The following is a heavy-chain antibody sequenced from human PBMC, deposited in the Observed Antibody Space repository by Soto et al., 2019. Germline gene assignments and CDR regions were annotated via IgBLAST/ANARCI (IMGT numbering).Heavy chain of an antibody. J-gene: IGHJ4*02. CDR2: MNPKSANT. V-gene: IGHV1-8*01. CDR3: ARSPSWETTVTPYYFDY. CDR1: GYTFIGYD. D-gene: IGHD4-4*01. Sequence: ASVKVSCKASGYTFIGYDINWVRQATGQGLEWMGWMNPKSANTGYAQNFQGRVTMTRNTSISTAYMELSSLRSEDTAVYYCARSPSWETTVTPYYFDYWGQGTLVTVSS.